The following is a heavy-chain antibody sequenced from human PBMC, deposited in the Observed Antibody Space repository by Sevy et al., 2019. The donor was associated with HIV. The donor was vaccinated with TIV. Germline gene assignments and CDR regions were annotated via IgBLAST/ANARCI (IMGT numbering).Heavy chain of an antibody. D-gene: IGHD2-15*01. V-gene: IGHV1-24*01. J-gene: IGHJ4*02. Sequence: ASVKVSCKVSGYSLNEMSMQWVRQAPGKGLEWMGGFDPEEGETIYPQKFQGRVTMTEDTSTDTAYMEMSSLRSDDTAVFYCATFPGLAVGCTPYYYDFWGQGTLVTVSS. CDR1: GYSLNEMS. CDR2: FDPEEGET. CDR3: ATFPGLAVGCTPYYYDF.